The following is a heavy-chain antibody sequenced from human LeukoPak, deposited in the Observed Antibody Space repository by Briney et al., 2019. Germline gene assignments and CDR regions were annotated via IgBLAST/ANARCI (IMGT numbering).Heavy chain of an antibody. CDR3: ARDRREYIAAAGPPDFDY. D-gene: IGHD6-13*01. J-gene: IGHJ4*02. CDR2: FDPEDGET. Sequence: ASVKVSCKVSGYTLTELSMHWVRQAPGKGLEWMGGFDPEDGETIYAQKFQGRVTMTEDTSTDTAYMELRSLRSDDTTVYYCARDRREYIAAAGPPDFDYWGQGTLVTVFS. V-gene: IGHV1-24*01. CDR1: GYTLTELS.